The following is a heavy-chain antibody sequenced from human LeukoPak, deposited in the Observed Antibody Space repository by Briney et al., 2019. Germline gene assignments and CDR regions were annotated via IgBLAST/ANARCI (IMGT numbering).Heavy chain of an antibody. Sequence: ASVKVSCKASGYTFTNYYMHWVRQAPGQGLEWMGIINPSGGSTSYAQKFQGRVTMTRDMSTSTVYMELSSPGSEDTAVYYCARDQAHGSGSYTNDYWGQGTLVTVSS. J-gene: IGHJ4*02. CDR2: INPSGGST. V-gene: IGHV1-46*01. CDR1: GYTFTNYY. CDR3: ARDQAHGSGSYTNDY. D-gene: IGHD3-10*01.